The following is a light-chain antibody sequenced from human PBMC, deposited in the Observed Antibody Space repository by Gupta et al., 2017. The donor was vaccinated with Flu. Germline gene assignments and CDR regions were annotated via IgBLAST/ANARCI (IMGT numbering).Light chain of an antibody. CDR2: DVS. V-gene: IGLV2-11*01. CDR3: CSYAGSYTWV. J-gene: IGLJ3*02. Sequence: QSALTQPRSVSGSPGQSVTISCTGSSSDVGGYTYVSWYHQNPGKAPKLMIHDVSKRPSGVPDRFSGSKSGNTASLTISGLQAEDEADYYCCSYAGSYTWVFGGGTKLTVL. CDR1: SSDVGGYTY.